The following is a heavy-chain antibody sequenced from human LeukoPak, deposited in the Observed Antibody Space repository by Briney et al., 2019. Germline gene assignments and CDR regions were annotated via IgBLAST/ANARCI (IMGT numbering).Heavy chain of an antibody. J-gene: IGHJ4*02. D-gene: IGHD2-15*01. V-gene: IGHV4-39*07. Sequence: SETLSLTCTVSGGSISSSSNYWGWIRQPPGKGLEWIGSIYYSGSTYYNPSLKSRVTISVDTSKNQFSLKLSSVTAADTAVYYCARFSYSRGDWGQGTLVTVSS. CDR3: ARFSYSRGD. CDR2: IYYSGST. CDR1: GGSISSSSNY.